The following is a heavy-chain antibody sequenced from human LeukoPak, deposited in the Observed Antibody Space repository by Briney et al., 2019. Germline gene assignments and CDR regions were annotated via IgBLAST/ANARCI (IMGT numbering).Heavy chain of an antibody. V-gene: IGHV4-34*01. J-gene: IGHJ4*02. D-gene: IGHD3-9*01. CDR3: ARGRLGLHYDILTGYPTPYYFDY. CDR2: INHSGST. CDR1: GGSFSGYY. Sequence: SETLSLTCAVYGGSFSGYYWSWLRQPPGKGLEWIGEINHSGSTNYNPSLKSRVTISVDTSKNQFSLKLSSVTAADTAVYYCARGRLGLHYDILTGYPTPYYFDYWGQGTLVTVSS.